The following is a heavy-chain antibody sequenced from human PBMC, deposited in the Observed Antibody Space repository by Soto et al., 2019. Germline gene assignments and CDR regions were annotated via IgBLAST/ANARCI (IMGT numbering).Heavy chain of an antibody. Sequence: QTLSLTCAISGDSVSSNSAAWNRTRQSPSRGLEWLGRTYYRSKWYNDYAVSVKSRITINPDTSKNQFSLQLNSVTPEDTAVYYCARTQGVRFLEWLFSEDYQAFDPWGQGTLVTVSS. CDR1: GDSVSSNSAA. V-gene: IGHV6-1*01. CDR3: ARTQGVRFLEWLFSEDYQAFDP. J-gene: IGHJ5*02. CDR2: TYYRSKWYN. D-gene: IGHD3-3*01.